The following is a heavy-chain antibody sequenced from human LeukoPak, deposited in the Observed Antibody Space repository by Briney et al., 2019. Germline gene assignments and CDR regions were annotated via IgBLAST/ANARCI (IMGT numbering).Heavy chain of an antibody. CDR2: INPNSGGT. J-gene: IGHJ4*02. D-gene: IGHD1-26*01. CDR1: GYTFTGYY. Sequence: ASVKVSCKASGYTFTGYYMHWVRQAPGKVLEWQGWINPNSGGTNYAQKFQGWVTMTRDTSISTAYMELSRLRSDDTAVYYCARSPFVQWELIYYFDYWGQGTLVTVSS. V-gene: IGHV1-2*04. CDR3: ARSPFVQWELIYYFDY.